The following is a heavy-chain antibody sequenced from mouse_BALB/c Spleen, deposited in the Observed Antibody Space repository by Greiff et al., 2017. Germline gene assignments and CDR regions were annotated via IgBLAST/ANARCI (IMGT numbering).Heavy chain of an antibody. CDR2: ISSGGST. CDR1: GFTFSSYA. CDR3: ARGEWLLAWFAY. J-gene: IGHJ3*01. Sequence: EVQLVESGGGLVKPGGSLKLSCAASGFTFSSYAMSWVRQTPEKRLEWVASISSGGSTYYPDSVKGRFTISSDNARNILYLQMSSLRSEDTAMYYCARGEWLLAWFAYWGQGTLVTVSA. D-gene: IGHD1-1*01. V-gene: IGHV5-6-5*01.